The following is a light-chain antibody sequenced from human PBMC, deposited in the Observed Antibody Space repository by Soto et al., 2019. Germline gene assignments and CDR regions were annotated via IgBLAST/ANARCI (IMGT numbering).Light chain of an antibody. Sequence: EIVMTQSPATLSVSPGEKATLSCRASQSVSNNLAWYQQKPGQAPRLLIYFASTRATGIPARFSGSGSGTEVTLTISSLQSEDFAVYYCQQYNKWPLTCGGGTKVETK. J-gene: IGKJ4*01. CDR3: QQYNKWPLT. CDR1: QSVSNN. V-gene: IGKV3-15*01. CDR2: FAS.